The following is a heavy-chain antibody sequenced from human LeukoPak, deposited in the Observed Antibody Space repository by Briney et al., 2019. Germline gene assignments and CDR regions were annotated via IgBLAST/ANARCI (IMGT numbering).Heavy chain of an antibody. D-gene: IGHD1-1*01. CDR2: INPNSGGT. CDR1: GYTFTGYY. Sequence: ASVKVSCKASGYTFTGYYMHWVRQAPGQGLEWMGWINPNSGGTNYAQKFQGKVTMTRDTSISTAYMELSRLRSDDTAVYYCAREGMEERYYYYMDVWGKGTTVTVSS. V-gene: IGHV1-2*02. J-gene: IGHJ6*03. CDR3: AREGMEERYYYYMDV.